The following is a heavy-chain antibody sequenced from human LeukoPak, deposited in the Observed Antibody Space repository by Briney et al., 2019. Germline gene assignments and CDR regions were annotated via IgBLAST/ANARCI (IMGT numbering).Heavy chain of an antibody. D-gene: IGHD2-2*01. CDR1: GISISDGRYY. J-gene: IGHJ3*02. CDR2: KYYSGSA. V-gene: IGHV4-31*03. Sequence: SETLSLTCNVSGISISDGRYYWAWIRPRPGRGLEWVGYKYYSGSAKYNPSLKSRLTISIDTPENQFSLQLSPVTAADTAMYYCATPYCSSLSCLDVFNIWGQGRMVTVSS. CDR3: ATPYCSSLSCLDVFNI.